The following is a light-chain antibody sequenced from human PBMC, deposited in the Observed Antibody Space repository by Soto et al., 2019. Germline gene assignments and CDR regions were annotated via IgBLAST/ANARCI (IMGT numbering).Light chain of an antibody. V-gene: IGKV3-15*01. J-gene: IGKJ1*01. CDR3: QQYNNWPWT. CDR2: GAS. CDR1: QSVSSN. Sequence: IVMAQSPAPLSVSSGERATLSCRASQSVSSNLAWYQQKPGQAPRLLIYGASTRATGVPARFSGSGSGTEFTLTISSLQSEDFAVYYCQQYNNWPWTFGQGTKVDIK.